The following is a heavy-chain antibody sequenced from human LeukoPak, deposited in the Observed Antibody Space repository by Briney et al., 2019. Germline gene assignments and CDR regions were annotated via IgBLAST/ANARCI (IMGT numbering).Heavy chain of an antibody. J-gene: IGHJ5*02. CDR2: VYTSGST. CDR3: ARDWLVVPAALPYNWFDP. Sequence: PSETLSLTCTVSGGSISSYYWSWIRQPAGKGLEWIGRVYTSGSTIYNPSLKSRVTMSVDTSKNQFSLKLSSVTAADTAVYYCARDWLVVPAALPYNWFDPWGQGTLVTVSS. CDR1: GGSISSYY. D-gene: IGHD2-2*01. V-gene: IGHV4-4*07.